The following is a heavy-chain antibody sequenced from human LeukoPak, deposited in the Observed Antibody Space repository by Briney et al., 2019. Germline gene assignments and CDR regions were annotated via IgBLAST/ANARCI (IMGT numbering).Heavy chain of an antibody. J-gene: IGHJ4*02. D-gene: IGHD7-27*01. CDR2: ITSGSSRI. Sequence: PGGSLRLSCAASGFAFSRFSMNWVRQAPGKGLGWVSHIYITSGSSRISYADSVKGRFTISRDNAKNSMYLQMNSLRDEDTAVYYCVSDNNWGFDYWGQGTLVTVSS. CDR3: VSDNNWGFDY. CDR1: GFAFSRFS. V-gene: IGHV3-48*02.